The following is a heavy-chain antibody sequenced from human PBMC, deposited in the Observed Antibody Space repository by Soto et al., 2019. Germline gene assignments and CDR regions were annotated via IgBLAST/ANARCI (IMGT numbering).Heavy chain of an antibody. D-gene: IGHD5-12*01. CDR2: IIPIFGTA. CDR1: GGTFSSYA. CDR3: ARDSGYDSVSYYYYGMDV. V-gene: IGHV1-69*13. J-gene: IGHJ6*02. Sequence: ASVKVSCKASGGTFSSYAISWVRQAPGQGLEWMGGIIPIFGTANYAQKFQGRVTITADESTSTAYMELSSLRSEDTAVYYCARDSGYDSVSYYYYGMDVWGQGTTVTVSS.